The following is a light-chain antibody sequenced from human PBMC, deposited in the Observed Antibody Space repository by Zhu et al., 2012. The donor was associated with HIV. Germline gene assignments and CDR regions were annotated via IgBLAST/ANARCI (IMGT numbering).Light chain of an antibody. V-gene: IGKV3-20*01. CDR1: QSVNKNY. CDR3: QQYGGAPRT. J-gene: IGKJ1*01. CDR2: DAS. Sequence: EIVLTQSPGTLSLSPGERATLSCRASQSVNKNYLAWYQQKVGQSPRLLIYDASSRATGIPDRFSGSGSGTDFTLTISRLEPEDFAVYYCQQYGGAPRTFGHGTQGGNQT.